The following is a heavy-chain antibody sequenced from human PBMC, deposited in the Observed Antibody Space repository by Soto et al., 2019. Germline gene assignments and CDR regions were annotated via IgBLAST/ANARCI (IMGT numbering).Heavy chain of an antibody. CDR2: IFHDGSDE. Sequence: QVQLVESGGGVVQPGRSLRLSCAGSGFTFSSYAMHWVRQAPGKGLEWVAVIFHDGSDEYYADSVKGRLTVSRDNSKNAVNLHLNSVKPEDTAVYYCVTAYTYGPDAFDIWGQGTMVTVTT. J-gene: IGHJ3*02. V-gene: IGHV3-30-3*01. CDR1: GFTFSSYA. D-gene: IGHD5-18*01. CDR3: VTAYTYGPDAFDI.